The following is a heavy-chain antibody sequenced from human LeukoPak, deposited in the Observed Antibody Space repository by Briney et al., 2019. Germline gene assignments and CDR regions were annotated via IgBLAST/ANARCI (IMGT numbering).Heavy chain of an antibody. V-gene: IGHV1-8*01. CDR3: ARGRRRGSSWYYFDY. D-gene: IGHD6-13*01. CDR2: MNPNSGNT. J-gene: IGHJ4*02. CDR1: GYTFTSYD. Sequence: ASVKVSCKASGYTFTSYDINWVRQATGQGIEWMGWMNPNSGNTGYAQKFQGRVTMTRNTSISTAYMELSSLRSEDTAVYYCARGRRRGSSWYYFDYWGQGTLVTVSS.